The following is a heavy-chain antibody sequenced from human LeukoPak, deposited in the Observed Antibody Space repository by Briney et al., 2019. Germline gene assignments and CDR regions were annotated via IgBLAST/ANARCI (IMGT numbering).Heavy chain of an antibody. J-gene: IGHJ4*02. Sequence: GGSLRLSCVASGFIFSDHAFHWVRQSPDKGLEWVALIGSDGTKQYYADSVQGRFTVSRENSKNTLFLHMNTVRADDTAVYFCARQMTSTRLFDSWGQGTLVTVSS. CDR2: IGSDGTKQ. CDR1: GFIFSDHA. V-gene: IGHV3-30*04. CDR3: ARQMTSTRLFDS. D-gene: IGHD5/OR15-5a*01.